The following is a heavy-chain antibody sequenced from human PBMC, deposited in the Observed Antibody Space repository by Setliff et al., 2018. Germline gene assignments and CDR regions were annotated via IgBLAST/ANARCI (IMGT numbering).Heavy chain of an antibody. CDR2: IYYSGST. D-gene: IGHD3-3*01. CDR1: GGSISSYY. CDR3: ARRETYYNFWSGYYAY. J-gene: IGHJ4*02. V-gene: IGHV4-59*01. Sequence: KPSETLSLTCTVSGGSISSYYWSWIRQPPGKRLEWIGYIYYSGSTNYNPSLESRVTISVDTSKNQFSLKLSSVTAADTAVYYCARRETYYNFWSGYYAYWGQGTLVTVSS.